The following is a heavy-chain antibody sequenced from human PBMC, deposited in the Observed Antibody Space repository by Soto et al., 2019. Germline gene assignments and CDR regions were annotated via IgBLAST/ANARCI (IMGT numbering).Heavy chain of an antibody. V-gene: IGHV4-34*01. CDR2: INHSGST. Sequence: PSETLSLTCVVYGGSFSGYYWNWIRQPPGKWLEWIGEINHSGSTNYSPSLKSRVTLSVDTSKNQFSLKLHSVTAADTAVYYCASSGGYDFWSGYPYYFDYWGQGXLVTVYS. J-gene: IGHJ4*01. CDR3: ASSGGYDFWSGYPYYFDY. D-gene: IGHD3-3*01. CDR1: GGSFSGYY.